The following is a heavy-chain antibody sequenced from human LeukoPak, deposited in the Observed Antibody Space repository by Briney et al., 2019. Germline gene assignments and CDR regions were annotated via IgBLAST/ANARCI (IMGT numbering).Heavy chain of an antibody. Sequence: GGSLRLSCAASGFTFSSYAMSWVRQAPGKGLEWVSTISGSGDSTYYADSVKGRFTISRDNSKNTLYLQMNSLRAEDTAVYYCAKTILWFADPYYFDYWGQGTLVTVSS. CDR1: GFTFSSYA. CDR2: ISGSGDST. J-gene: IGHJ4*02. D-gene: IGHD3-10*01. V-gene: IGHV3-23*01. CDR3: AKTILWFADPYYFDY.